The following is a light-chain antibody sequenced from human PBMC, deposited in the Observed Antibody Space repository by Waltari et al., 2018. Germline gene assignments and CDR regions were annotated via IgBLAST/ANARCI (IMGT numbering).Light chain of an antibody. Sequence: AVQLTQSPSPLSSSVGDRVTITCRASQAISSALAWYQQKPGKAPNLLIYDASNLESGVPSRFSGSGSGTHFTLTISSLQPADFATYYCQQLHSYPVTFGGGTKVEIK. CDR2: DAS. J-gene: IGKJ4*01. CDR1: QAISSA. CDR3: QQLHSYPVT. V-gene: IGKV1-13*02.